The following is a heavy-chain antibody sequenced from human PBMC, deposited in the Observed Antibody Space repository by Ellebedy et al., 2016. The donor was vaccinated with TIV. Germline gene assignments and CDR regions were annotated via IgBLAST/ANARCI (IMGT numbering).Heavy chain of an antibody. J-gene: IGHJ6*02. V-gene: IGHV3-30*02. D-gene: IGHD3-9*01. CDR2: IPYDGSKK. Sequence: GGFLRLSCAASGFTFSSYGMHWVRQAPGKGLEWVAFIPYDGSKKYNADSVKGRFTISRDNSENTLYLQMNSLRAEDTAVYYCAKEAYDIMTGSQMYGMDVWGQGTPVTVSS. CDR3: AKEAYDIMTGSQMYGMDV. CDR1: GFTFSSYG.